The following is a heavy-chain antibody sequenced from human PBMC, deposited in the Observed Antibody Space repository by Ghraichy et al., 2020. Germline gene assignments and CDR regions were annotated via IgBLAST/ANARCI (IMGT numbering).Heavy chain of an antibody. V-gene: IGHV3-23*01. D-gene: IGHD3-10*01. Sequence: GGSLRLSCAASGFTFSSYAMSWVRQAPGKGLEWVSAISGSGGSTYYADSVKGRFTISRDNSKNTLYLQMNSLRAEDTAVYYCAKLPLGSGSYPYYFDYWGQGTLVTVSS. CDR1: GFTFSSYA. CDR3: AKLPLGSGSYPYYFDY. CDR2: ISGSGGST. J-gene: IGHJ4*02.